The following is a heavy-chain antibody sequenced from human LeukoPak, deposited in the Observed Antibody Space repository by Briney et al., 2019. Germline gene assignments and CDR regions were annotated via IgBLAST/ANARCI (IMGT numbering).Heavy chain of an antibody. CDR1: GGTFSSYA. Sequence: SVKVSCKASGGTFSSYAISWVRQAPGQGLEWMGGIIPIFGTANYAQKFQGRVTITADESTSTAYMVLSSLRSEDTAVYYCARDAWFGELSPPGYNWFDPWGQGTLVTVSS. J-gene: IGHJ5*02. CDR3: ARDAWFGELSPPGYNWFDP. V-gene: IGHV1-69*13. D-gene: IGHD3-10*01. CDR2: IIPIFGTA.